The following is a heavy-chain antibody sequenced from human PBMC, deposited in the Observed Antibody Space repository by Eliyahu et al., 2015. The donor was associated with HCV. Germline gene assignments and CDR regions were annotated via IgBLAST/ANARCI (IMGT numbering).Heavy chain of an antibody. CDR3: ARISSTSCPE. V-gene: IGHV3-30*01. J-gene: IGHJ4*02. CDR2: ISSYDGSNK. CDR1: YA. D-gene: IGHD2-2*01. Sequence: YAMHWVRQAPGKGLEWVAVISSYDGSNKYYADSVKGRFTISRDNSKNTLYLQMNSLRAEDTAVYYCARISSTSCPEWGQGTLVTVSS.